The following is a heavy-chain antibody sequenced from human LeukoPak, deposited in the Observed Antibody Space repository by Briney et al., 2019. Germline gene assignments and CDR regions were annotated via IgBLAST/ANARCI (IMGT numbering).Heavy chain of an antibody. D-gene: IGHD3-22*01. CDR2: VNPNSGGT. CDR3: ARDDYYDSSGTDY. Sequence: ASVKVSCKASGYTFTGYYMHWVRQAPGQGLEWMGWVNPNSGGTNYAQKFQGWVTMTRDTSISTAYMELSRLRSDDTAVYYCARDDYYDSSGTDYWGQGTLVTVSS. J-gene: IGHJ4*02. V-gene: IGHV1-2*04. CDR1: GYTFTGYY.